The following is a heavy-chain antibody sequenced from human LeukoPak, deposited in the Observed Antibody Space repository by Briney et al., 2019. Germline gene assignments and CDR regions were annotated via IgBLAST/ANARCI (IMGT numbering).Heavy chain of an antibody. V-gene: IGHV4-39*01. CDR3: ARHGGQWLLRCYFDY. CDR2: IYYSGST. J-gene: IGHJ4*02. CDR1: GGSISSSSYY. Sequence: SETLSLTCTVSGGSISSSSYYWGWIRQPPGKGLEWIGSIYYSGSTYYNPSLKSRVTISVDTSKNQFSLKLSSVTAADTAVYYCARHGGQWLLRCYFDYWGQGTLVTVSS. D-gene: IGHD5-12*01.